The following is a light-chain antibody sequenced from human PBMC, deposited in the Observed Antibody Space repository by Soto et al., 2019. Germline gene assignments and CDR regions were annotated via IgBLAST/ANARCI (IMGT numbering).Light chain of an antibody. CDR3: ISYAGRDTVV. J-gene: IGLJ1*01. V-gene: IGLV2-11*01. CDR2: DVS. Sequence: QSALTQPRSVSGSPGQSVTISCTGTSSVVGGYNYVSWYQQHPGKAPKLMIYDVSKRPSGVPDRFSGSKSGNTASLTISGLQSEDVADYYCISYAGRDTVVFGSGTKVIV. CDR1: SSVVGGYNY.